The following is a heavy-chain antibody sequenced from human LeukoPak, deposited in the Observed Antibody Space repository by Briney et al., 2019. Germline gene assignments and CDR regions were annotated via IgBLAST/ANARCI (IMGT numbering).Heavy chain of an antibody. CDR2: INPNSGGT. V-gene: IGHV1-2*02. Sequence: ASVKVSCKASGYTSTGYYMHWVRQAPGQGLEWMGWINPNSGGTNYAQKFQGRVTMTRDTSISTAYMELSRLRSDDTAVYYCARGQGIAAAATAWWGQGTLVTVSS. J-gene: IGHJ4*02. D-gene: IGHD6-13*01. CDR1: GYTSTGYY. CDR3: ARGQGIAAAATAW.